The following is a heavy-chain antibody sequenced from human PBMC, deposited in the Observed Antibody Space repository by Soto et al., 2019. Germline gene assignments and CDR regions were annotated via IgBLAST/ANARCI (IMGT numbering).Heavy chain of an antibody. CDR3: ARPPSSSGYYYGMDV. V-gene: IGHV5-51*01. CDR1: GYSFTSYW. D-gene: IGHD6-6*01. J-gene: IGHJ6*02. CDR2: IYPGDSDT. Sequence: GESLKISCKGSGYSFTSYWIGWVRQMPGKGLGWMGIIYPGDSDTRYSPSFQGQVTISADKSISTAYLQWSSLKASDTAMYYCARPPSSSGYYYGMDVWGQGTTVTVSS.